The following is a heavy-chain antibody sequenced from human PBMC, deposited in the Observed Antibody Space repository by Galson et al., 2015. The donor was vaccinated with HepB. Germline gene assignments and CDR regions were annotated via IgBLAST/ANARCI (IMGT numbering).Heavy chain of an antibody. CDR1: GFTFSTYS. J-gene: IGHJ4*02. D-gene: IGHD3-22*01. CDR2: IRNSGENI. Sequence: SLRLSCAASGFTFSTYSMNWVRQAPGEGLERVSSIRNSGENIDYAASVRGRFTTSRDNAKNSLYLQMNSLRAEDTAVYYCARDSDSSGSYYGDYLDNWGQGILVTVSS. V-gene: IGHV3-21*01. CDR3: ARDSDSSGSYYGDYLDN.